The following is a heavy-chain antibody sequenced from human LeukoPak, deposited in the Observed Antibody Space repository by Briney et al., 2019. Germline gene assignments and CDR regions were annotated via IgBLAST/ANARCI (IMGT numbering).Heavy chain of an antibody. CDR3: VRDRELGY. Sequence: SETLSLTCVVSGGSVSGYYWGWIRQPPGRGLEWIGYVYYSGSTNYNPSFKSRITISVDTSRNQFSLQLSSVTAADAAVYYCVRDRELGYWGQGTLVTVSS. V-gene: IGHV4-59*02. CDR1: GGSVSGYY. D-gene: IGHD1-26*01. J-gene: IGHJ4*02. CDR2: VYYSGST.